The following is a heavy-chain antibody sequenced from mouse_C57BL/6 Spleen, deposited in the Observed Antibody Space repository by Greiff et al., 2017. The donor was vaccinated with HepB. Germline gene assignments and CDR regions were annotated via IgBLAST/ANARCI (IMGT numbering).Heavy chain of an antibody. CDR3: ARQGAGYYFDY. Sequence: EVHLVESGGGLVKPGGSLKLSCAASGFTFSSYTMSWVRQTPEKRLEWVATISGGGGNTYYPDSVKGRFTISRDNAKNTLYLQMSSLRSEDTALYYCARQGAGYYFDYWGQGTTLTVSS. J-gene: IGHJ2*01. D-gene: IGHD1-2*01. CDR1: GFTFSSYT. CDR2: ISGGGGNT. V-gene: IGHV5-9*01.